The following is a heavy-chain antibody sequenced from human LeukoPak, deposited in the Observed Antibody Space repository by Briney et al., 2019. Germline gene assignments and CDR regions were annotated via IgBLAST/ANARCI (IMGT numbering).Heavy chain of an antibody. CDR1: GFTFSSYS. CDR2: IKQDGSEK. D-gene: IGHD3-9*01. J-gene: IGHJ4*02. V-gene: IGHV3-7*01. Sequence: GGSLRLSCAASGFTFSSYSMNWVRQAPGKGLEWVANIKQDGSEKYYVDSVKGRFTISRDNAKNSLYLQMNSLRAEDTAVYYCARAEPEYFDWLPSIDYWGQGTLVTVSS. CDR3: ARAEPEYFDWLPSIDY.